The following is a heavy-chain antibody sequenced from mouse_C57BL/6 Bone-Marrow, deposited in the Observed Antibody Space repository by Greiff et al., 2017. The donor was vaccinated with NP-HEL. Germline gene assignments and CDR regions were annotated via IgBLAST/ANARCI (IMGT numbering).Heavy chain of an antibody. Sequence: EVNLVESGGGLVKPGGSLKLSCAASGFTFSDYGMHWVRQAPEKGLEWVAYISSGSSTIYYADTVKGRFTISRDNAKNTLFLQMTRLRSEDTAMYYCARNIYYGYGDYWGQGTTLTVSS. CDR3: ARNIYYGYGDY. D-gene: IGHD2-2*01. V-gene: IGHV5-17*01. CDR2: ISSGSSTI. CDR1: GFTFSDYG. J-gene: IGHJ2*01.